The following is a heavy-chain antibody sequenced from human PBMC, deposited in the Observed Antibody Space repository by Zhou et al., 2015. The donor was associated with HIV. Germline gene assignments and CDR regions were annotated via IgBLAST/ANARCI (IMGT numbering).Heavy chain of an antibody. CDR1: GGTFSSYA. Sequence: QVQLVQSGAEVKKPGSSVKVSCKASGGTFSSYAISWVRQAPGQGLEWMGGIIPIFGTANYAQKFQGRVTITADESTSTAYMELSSLRSEDTAVYYCARNVRPIQSLFDDSSGYGAYYFDYWGQGTLVTVSS. V-gene: IGHV1-69*01. CDR3: ARNVRPIQSLFDDSSGYGAYYFDY. D-gene: IGHD3-22*01. CDR2: IIPIFGTA. J-gene: IGHJ4*02.